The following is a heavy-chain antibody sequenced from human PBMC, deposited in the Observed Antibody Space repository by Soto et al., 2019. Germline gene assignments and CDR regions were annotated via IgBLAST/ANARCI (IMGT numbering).Heavy chain of an antibody. Sequence: SVKVSCKAAGGTFSSYAISWVRQAPGQGLEWMGGIIPIFGTANYAQKLQGRVTMTTDTSTSTAYMEPRSLRSDDTAVYYCARDPPTPLLRYFDWLLWVWGQGTLVTVSS. CDR3: ARDPPTPLLRYFDWLLWV. V-gene: IGHV1-69*05. J-gene: IGHJ4*02. CDR1: GGTFSSYA. CDR2: IIPIFGTA. D-gene: IGHD3-9*01.